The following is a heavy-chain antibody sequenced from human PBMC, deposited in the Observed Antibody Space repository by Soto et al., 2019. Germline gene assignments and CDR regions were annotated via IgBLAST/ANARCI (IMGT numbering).Heavy chain of an antibody. D-gene: IGHD4-17*01. CDR3: ARENAPGTTLVTDNWYFDL. V-gene: IGHV4-4*02. J-gene: IGHJ2*01. CDR1: GGSISSSNW. CDR2: IYHSGST. Sequence: QVQLQESGPGLVKPSGTLSLTCAVSGGSISSSNWWSWVRQPPGKGLEWIGEIYHSGSTNYNPSLKSRVTISVDKSKNQFSLKLSSVTAADTAVYYCARENAPGTTLVTDNWYFDLWGRGTLVTVSS.